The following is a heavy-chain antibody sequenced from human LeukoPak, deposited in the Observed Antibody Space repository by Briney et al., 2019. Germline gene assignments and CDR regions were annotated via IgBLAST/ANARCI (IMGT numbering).Heavy chain of an antibody. J-gene: IGHJ4*02. CDR1: GFTFSSYW. V-gene: IGHV3-7*01. Sequence: GGSLRPSCAASGFTFSSYWMSWVRQAPGKGLEWVANIKQDGSEKYYVDSVKGRFTISRDNAKNSLFLQMNSLRGEDTAVYYCARDGNYYYGLGAGGYWGQGTLVTVSS. D-gene: IGHD3-10*01. CDR3: ARDGNYYYGLGAGGY. CDR2: IKQDGSEK.